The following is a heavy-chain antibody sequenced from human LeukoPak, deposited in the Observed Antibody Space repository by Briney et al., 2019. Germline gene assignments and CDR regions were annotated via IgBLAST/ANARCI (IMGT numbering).Heavy chain of an antibody. Sequence: GGSLRLSCAASGFTFSSYWMSWVRQAPGKGLEWVSSITASSTAIYSADLVKGRFTISRDNAKNFLYLQMNSLRAEDTAVYYCARTYYDILTGYNPYFDYWGQGILVTVSS. CDR2: ITASSTAI. CDR1: GFTFSSYW. D-gene: IGHD3-9*01. CDR3: ARTYYDILTGYNPYFDY. V-gene: IGHV3-21*01. J-gene: IGHJ4*02.